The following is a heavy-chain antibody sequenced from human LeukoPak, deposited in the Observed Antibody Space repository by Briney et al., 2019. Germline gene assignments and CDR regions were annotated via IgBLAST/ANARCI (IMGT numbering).Heavy chain of an antibody. V-gene: IGHV3-30-3*01. CDR2: ISYDGSNK. CDR3: ARATYQLAYYYYYYYMDV. CDR1: GFTFSSYA. J-gene: IGHJ6*03. Sequence: GGSLRLSCAASGFTFSSYAMHWVRQAPGKGLEWVAVISYDGSNKYYADSVKGRFTVSRDNSKNTLYLQMNSLRAEDTAVYYCARATYQLAYYYYYYYMDVWGKGTTVTVSS. D-gene: IGHD2-2*01.